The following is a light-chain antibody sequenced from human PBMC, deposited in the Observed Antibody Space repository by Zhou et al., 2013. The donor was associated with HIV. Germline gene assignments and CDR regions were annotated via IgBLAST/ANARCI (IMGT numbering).Light chain of an antibody. CDR1: QSIRGW. CDR2: KAS. J-gene: IGKJ5*01. CDR3: QQYNTYSIT. Sequence: DIQMTQSPSILSASVGDRVTITCRASQSIRGWLAWYQQKPGKAPKLLIYKASSLESGVPSRFSGSGYGTEFTLTISSLQPDDCATYFCQQYNTYSITFGQGTRLEI. V-gene: IGKV1-5*03.